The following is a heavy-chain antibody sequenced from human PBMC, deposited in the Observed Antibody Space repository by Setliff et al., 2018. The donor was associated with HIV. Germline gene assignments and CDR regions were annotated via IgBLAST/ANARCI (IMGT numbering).Heavy chain of an antibody. CDR3: ARNSQKGIQPFLLAS. D-gene: IGHD1-1*01. CDR2: IYYTGST. V-gene: IGHV4-61*05. Sequence: SETLSLTCIVSGDSISSSSYYWGWIRQPPGKGLEWIGYIYYTGSTIYNTSFRSRVTISVETSKNEFSLMLDSVTAADTAVYYCARNSQKGIQPFLLASWGPGTLVTVSS. J-gene: IGHJ5*02. CDR1: GDSISSSSYY.